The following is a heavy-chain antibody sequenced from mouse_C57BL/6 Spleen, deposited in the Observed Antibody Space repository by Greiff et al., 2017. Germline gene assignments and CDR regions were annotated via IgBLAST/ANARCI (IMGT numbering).Heavy chain of an antibody. J-gene: IGHJ4*01. Sequence: QVQLQQPGAELVRPGSSVKLSCKASGYTFTSYWMDWVKQRPGQGLEWIGNIYPSDSDTPYNQKFKDKATLTVDKSYSTAYMQLSSLTSEDSAVYYCARGGKKGNAMDYWGQGTSVTVSS. CDR1: GYTFTSYW. CDR2: IYPSDSDT. V-gene: IGHV1-61*01. CDR3: ARGGKKGNAMDY.